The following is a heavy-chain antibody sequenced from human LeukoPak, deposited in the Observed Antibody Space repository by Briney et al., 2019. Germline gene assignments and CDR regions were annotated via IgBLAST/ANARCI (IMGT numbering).Heavy chain of an antibody. CDR2: ISYDGSNK. CDR1: GFTFSSYG. Sequence: GGSLRLSCAASGFTFSSYGMHWVRQAPGKGLEWVAVISYDGSNKYYADSVKGRFTISRDNSKNTLYLQMNSLRAEDTAVYYCAKGPNYDILTGWRKTYNGFDVWGQGTMVTVSS. V-gene: IGHV3-30*18. CDR3: AKGPNYDILTGWRKTYNGFDV. D-gene: IGHD3-9*01. J-gene: IGHJ3*01.